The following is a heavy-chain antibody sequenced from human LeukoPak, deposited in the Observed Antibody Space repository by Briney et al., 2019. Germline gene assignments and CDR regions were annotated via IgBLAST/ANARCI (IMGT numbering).Heavy chain of an antibody. CDR1: GFTFSSYS. Sequence: GGSLRLSCAASGFTFSSYSMNWVRQAPGKGLEWVSSISSSSSYIYYADSVKGRFTISRDNAKNSLYLQMNSLRAADTAVYYCARDNDAGDAFDIWGQGTIVTVSS. J-gene: IGHJ3*02. V-gene: IGHV3-21*01. D-gene: IGHD1-1*01. CDR2: ISSSSSYI. CDR3: ARDNDAGDAFDI.